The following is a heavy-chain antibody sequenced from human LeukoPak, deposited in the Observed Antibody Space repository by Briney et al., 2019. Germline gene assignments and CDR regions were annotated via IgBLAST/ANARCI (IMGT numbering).Heavy chain of an antibody. CDR2: IDNDGSDT. J-gene: IGHJ3*02. CDR3: VRGGYDHGFDI. Sequence: PGGSLRLSCAASGFTFNTYWFHWVRQAPGKGLVWVSRIDNDGSDTIYADSVRGRFTISRDNAKSTLYLQLNSLNAEDTAVYYCVRGGYDHGFDIWGTGTMVTVSS. D-gene: IGHD2-15*01. CDR1: GFTFNTYW. V-gene: IGHV3-74*01.